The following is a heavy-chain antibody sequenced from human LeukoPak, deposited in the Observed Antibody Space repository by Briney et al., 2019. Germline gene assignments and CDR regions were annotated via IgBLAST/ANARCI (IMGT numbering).Heavy chain of an antibody. Sequence: ASVKVSCKASKYTFTSYDINWVRQATGQGLEWMGWMNPNSGNTGYAQKFQGRVTMTRNTSISTAYMELSNLRSEDTAMYYCVRGSGSYYQYYFDWWGQGTLVTVSS. CDR2: MNPNSGNT. CDR1: KYTFTSYD. CDR3: VRGSGSYYQYYFDW. D-gene: IGHD3-10*01. V-gene: IGHV1-8*01. J-gene: IGHJ4*02.